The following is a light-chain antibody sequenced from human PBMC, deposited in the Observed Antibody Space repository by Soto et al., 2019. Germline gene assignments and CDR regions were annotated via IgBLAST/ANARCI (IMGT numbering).Light chain of an antibody. V-gene: IGKV3-15*01. Sequence: EIVLTQSPLSLSLSPLDGGSLXCRASQSVSTKLAWYQQTPGQAPRLLIYGASNRATGVPARISGSVSGTEFTLTIASLQSEDFAVYYCQQYSSWLWTFGQGTKVDIK. CDR2: GAS. CDR1: QSVSTK. CDR3: QQYSSWLWT. J-gene: IGKJ1*01.